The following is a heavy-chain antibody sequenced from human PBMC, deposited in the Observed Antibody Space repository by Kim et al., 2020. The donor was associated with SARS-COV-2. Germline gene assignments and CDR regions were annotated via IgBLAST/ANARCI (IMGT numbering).Heavy chain of an antibody. CDR2: IYSGGST. D-gene: IGHD4-17*01. CDR1: GFTVSSNY. J-gene: IGHJ4*02. Sequence: GGSLRLSCAASGFTVSSNYMSWVRQAPGKGLEWVSVIYSGGSTYYADSVKGRFTISRDNSKNTLYLQMNSLRAEDTAVYYCARMDDYGGNNFDYWGQGTLVTVSS. V-gene: IGHV3-66*01. CDR3: ARMDDYGGNNFDY.